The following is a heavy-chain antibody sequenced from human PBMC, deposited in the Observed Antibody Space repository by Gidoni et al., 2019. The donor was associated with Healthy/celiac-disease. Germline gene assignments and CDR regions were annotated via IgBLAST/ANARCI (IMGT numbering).Heavy chain of an antibody. J-gene: IGHJ6*02. CDR2: IIPIFGTA. Sequence: QVQLVQSGAEVKKPGSSVKVSCKASGGTFISYAISWVRQAPGQGLEWMGGIIPIFGTANYAQKFQGRVTITADESTSKAYMELSSLRSEDTAVYYCAEGPIYTPSKYYYYGMDVWGQGTTVTVSS. D-gene: IGHD3-16*01. V-gene: IGHV1-69*01. CDR3: AEGPIYTPSKYYYYGMDV. CDR1: GGTFISYA.